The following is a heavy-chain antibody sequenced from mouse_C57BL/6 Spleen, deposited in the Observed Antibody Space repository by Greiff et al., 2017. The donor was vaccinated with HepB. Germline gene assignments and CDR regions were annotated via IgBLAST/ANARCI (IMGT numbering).Heavy chain of an antibody. CDR1: GYTFTDYY. D-gene: IGHD1-1*01. CDR3: ARPITPVVGGFDY. CDR2: INPYNGGT. J-gene: IGHJ2*01. V-gene: IGHV1-19*01. Sequence: EVQLQQSGPVLVKPGASVKMSCKASGYTFTDYYMNWVKQSHGKSLEWIGVINPYNGGTSYNQKFKGKATLTVDKSSSTAYMELNSLTSEDSAVYYWARPITPVVGGFDYWGQGTTLTVSS.